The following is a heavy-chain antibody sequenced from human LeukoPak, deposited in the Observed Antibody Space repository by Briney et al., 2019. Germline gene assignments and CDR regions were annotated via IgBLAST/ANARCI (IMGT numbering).Heavy chain of an antibody. CDR1: GFTFSDNA. D-gene: IGHD5-18*01. J-gene: IGHJ4*02. Sequence: GGSLRLSCAASGFTFSDNAMHWVRQAPGKGLEWVAVISYDGTIKNYAYSVKGRFTISRDNSKNTLYVQINSLRPDDTAVYYCARSPGWWIQFGFDYWGQGTLVTVSS. V-gene: IGHV3-30*04. CDR2: ISYDGTIK. CDR3: ARSPGWWIQFGFDY.